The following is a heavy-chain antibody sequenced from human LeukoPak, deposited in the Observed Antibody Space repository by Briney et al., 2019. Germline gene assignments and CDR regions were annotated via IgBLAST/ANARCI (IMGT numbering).Heavy chain of an antibody. Sequence: EGSLRLSCAASGFSFSGHWMHWARQLPGKGLVWVSRISPTGSTTSYADSVKGRFTVSRDNAKNTLYLQVNNLRAEDTAAYYCARGPSSNWSGLDFWGQGTLLTVSS. CDR1: GFSFSGHW. J-gene: IGHJ4*02. CDR3: ARGPSSNWSGLDF. CDR2: ISPTGSTT. D-gene: IGHD6-13*01. V-gene: IGHV3-74*01.